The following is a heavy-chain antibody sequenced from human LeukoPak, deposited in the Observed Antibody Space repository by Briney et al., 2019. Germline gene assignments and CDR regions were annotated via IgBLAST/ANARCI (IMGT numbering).Heavy chain of an antibody. D-gene: IGHD6-13*01. CDR3: ARDAAVQQLGYYYYYMDV. V-gene: IGHV3-30*02. CDR2: IRYDGSNK. CDR1: GSTFSDYG. J-gene: IGHJ6*03. Sequence: GGSLRLSCGASGSTFSDYGMHWVRQAPGKGPEWVAFIRYDGSNKYYTDSVKGRFTISRDNSKNTLSLQMNSLRAEDTAVYYCARDAAVQQLGYYYYYMDVWGKGITVTVSS.